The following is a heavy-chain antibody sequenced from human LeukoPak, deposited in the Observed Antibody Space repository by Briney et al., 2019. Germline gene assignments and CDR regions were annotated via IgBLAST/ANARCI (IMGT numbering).Heavy chain of an antibody. CDR3: AKDVTSSHYYYYMDV. CDR2: IKQDGSEK. D-gene: IGHD6-6*01. CDR1: GFTFSSYW. J-gene: IGHJ6*03. Sequence: GGSLRLSCAASGFTFSSYWMSWVRQAPGKGLEWVANIKQDGSEKYYVDSVKGRFTISRDNAKNSLYLQMNSLRVEDTAVYYCAKDVTSSHYYYYMDVWGKGTTVTVSS. V-gene: IGHV3-7*01.